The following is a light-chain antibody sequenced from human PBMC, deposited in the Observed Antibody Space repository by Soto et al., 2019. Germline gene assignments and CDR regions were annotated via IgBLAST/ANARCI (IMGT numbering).Light chain of an antibody. CDR2: GAS. V-gene: IGKV3-15*01. J-gene: IGKJ2*01. CDR3: QHYNNWPPDYT. CDR1: QSIRRY. Sequence: VMTQSPATLSVSPGETATLSCRASQSIRRYLAWYQQKPGQAPRLLIYGASMRATGVPTRFSGSGSGTEFTLTISSLQSEDFAVYYCQHYNNWPPDYTFGQGTKVDIK.